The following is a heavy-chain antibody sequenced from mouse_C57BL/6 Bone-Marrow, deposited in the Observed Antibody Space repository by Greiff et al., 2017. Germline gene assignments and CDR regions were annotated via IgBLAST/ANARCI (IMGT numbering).Heavy chain of an antibody. Sequence: QVQLQQPGAELVKPGASVKLSCKASGYTFTSYWMHWVKQRPGQGLEWIGMIHPNSGSTNYNGKFKSKATLTVDKSSSTAYMQLSSLTSEDSAVYDCARAGGLRAWFAYWGQGTLVTVSA. CDR2: IHPNSGST. D-gene: IGHD2-4*01. CDR1: GYTFTSYW. CDR3: ARAGGLRAWFAY. J-gene: IGHJ3*01. V-gene: IGHV1-64*01.